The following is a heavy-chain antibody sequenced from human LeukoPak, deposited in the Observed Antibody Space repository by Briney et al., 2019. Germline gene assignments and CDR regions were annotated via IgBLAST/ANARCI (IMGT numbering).Heavy chain of an antibody. J-gene: IGHJ3*02. CDR2: ISSSSSYI. D-gene: IGHD1-20*01. CDR3: ARQYNLNDVAAFDI. CDR1: GFTFSSYS. Sequence: GGSLRLSCADSGFTFSSYSMNWVRQAPGKGLEWVSSISSSSSYIYYADSVKGRFTISGDNAKNSLYLQMNSLRAEDTAVYYCARQYNLNDVAAFDIWGQGTMVTVSS. V-gene: IGHV3-21*01.